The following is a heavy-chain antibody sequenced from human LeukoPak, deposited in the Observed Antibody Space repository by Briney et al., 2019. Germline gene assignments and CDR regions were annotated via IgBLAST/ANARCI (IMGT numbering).Heavy chain of an antibody. D-gene: IGHD2-2*02. Sequence: GGSLRLSCAASGFTFSSYAMSWVRQAPGKGLEWVSAISGSGGSTYYADSVKGRFTISRDNSKNTLYLQMNSLRAEDTAVYYCASPYCSSTSCYRYYYMDVWGKGTTVTVSS. CDR3: ASPYCSSTSCYRYYYMDV. CDR1: GFTFSSYA. J-gene: IGHJ6*03. V-gene: IGHV3-23*01. CDR2: ISGSGGST.